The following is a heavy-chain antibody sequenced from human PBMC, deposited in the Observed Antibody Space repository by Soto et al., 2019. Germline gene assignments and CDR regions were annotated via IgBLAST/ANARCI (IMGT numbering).Heavy chain of an antibody. D-gene: IGHD7-27*01. V-gene: IGHV3-23*01. J-gene: IGHJ2*01. Sequence: EVQVLESGGGLVQPGGSLRLSCAGSGFTFINYAMNWVRQAPGKGLEWVSSISGGGDAAFFPDSVRGRFTISRDNSKNTVTQQMNSLGGDDTAVYYCARKILGSTTRPNYWYFDLWGRGTLVTVSS. CDR2: ISGGGDAA. CDR3: ARKILGSTTRPNYWYFDL. CDR1: GFTFINYA.